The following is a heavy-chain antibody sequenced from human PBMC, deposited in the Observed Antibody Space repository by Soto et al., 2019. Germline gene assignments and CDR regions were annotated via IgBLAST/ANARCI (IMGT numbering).Heavy chain of an antibody. J-gene: IGHJ4*02. D-gene: IGHD3-3*01. Sequence: GGSLRLSCAASGFTFSSYSMNWVRQAPGKGPEWVSSISSSSSYIYYADSVKGRFTISRDNAKNSLYLQMNSLRAEDTAVYYCARDYQRTYYDFWSGYYFLDYWGQGTLVTVSS. CDR2: ISSSSSYI. V-gene: IGHV3-21*01. CDR1: GFTFSSYS. CDR3: ARDYQRTYYDFWSGYYFLDY.